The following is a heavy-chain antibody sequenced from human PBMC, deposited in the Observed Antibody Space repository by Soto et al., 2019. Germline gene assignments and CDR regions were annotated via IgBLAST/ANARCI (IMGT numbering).Heavy chain of an antibody. CDR2: IYYSGST. D-gene: IGHD2-15*01. CDR3: ARVVPEGYCSGDSRYLFDY. Sequence: PSETLSLTCTVSGGSISSYYWSWIRQPPGKGLEWIGYIYYSGSTNYNPSLKSRVTISVDTSKNQFSLKLSSVTAADTAVYYCARVVPEGYCSGDSRYLFDYRSQGTLVTGSS. V-gene: IGHV4-59*01. J-gene: IGHJ4*02. CDR1: GGSISSYY.